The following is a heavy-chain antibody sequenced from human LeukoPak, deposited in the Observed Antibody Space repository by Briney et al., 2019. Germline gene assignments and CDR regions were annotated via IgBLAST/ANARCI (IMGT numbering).Heavy chain of an antibody. CDR2: SYHSGST. J-gene: IGHJ4*02. D-gene: IGHD4-23*01. V-gene: IGHV4-38-2*01. CDR1: GYSISSGYY. Sequence: SETLSLTCAVSGYSISSGYYWGWIRTPPGKGRGWIGSSYHSGSTYYNPSLKSPVTISVDTSKHQFSLKLSSVTAADTAVYYCARSRPDYGGNSGDFDYWGQGTLVTVSS. CDR3: ARSRPDYGGNSGDFDY.